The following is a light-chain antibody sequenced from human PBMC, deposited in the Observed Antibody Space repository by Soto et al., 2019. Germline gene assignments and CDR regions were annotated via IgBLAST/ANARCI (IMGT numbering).Light chain of an antibody. Sequence: QSVLTQPASVSASPGQSITISCTGTSSDVGSYNLVSWYQQHPGKAPRLMIYEVSTRPSGVSNRFSGSKSGNTASLTISGLQAEDEADYFCLSYAGSSTLVFGGGTKLTVL. CDR3: LSYAGSSTLV. J-gene: IGLJ2*01. CDR2: EVS. CDR1: SSDVGSYNL. V-gene: IGLV2-23*02.